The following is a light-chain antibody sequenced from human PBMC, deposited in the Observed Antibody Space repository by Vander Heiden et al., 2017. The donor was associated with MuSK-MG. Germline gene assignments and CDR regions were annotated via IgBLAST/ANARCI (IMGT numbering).Light chain of an antibody. CDR1: SSNIGTNS. Sequence: QSVLTQPPSVSGTPGQRVTISCSGSSSNIGTNSVNWYQQLPGTDPKLLMDTKNQRPSWVPDRFSGSKSGASATLAITGLQSEDEADDYWAAWAASMNGHVVFGGGTRLTVL. CDR3: AAWAASMNGHVV. V-gene: IGLV1-44*01. J-gene: IGLJ2*01. CDR2: TKN.